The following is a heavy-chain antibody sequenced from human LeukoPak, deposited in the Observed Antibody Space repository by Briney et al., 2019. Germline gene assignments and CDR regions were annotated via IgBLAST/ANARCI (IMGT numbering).Heavy chain of an antibody. CDR1: GYTFTSYW. CDR3: ARYVVGATGAYWFDP. CDR2: IYPGDSDT. J-gene: IGHJ5*02. D-gene: IGHD1-26*01. V-gene: IGHV5-51*01. Sequence: GASVKVSCKASGYTFTSYWIGWVRQMPGKGLEWMGIIYPGDSDTRYSPSFQGQVTISADKSISTAYLQWSSLKASDTAMYYCARYVVGATGAYWFDPWGQGTLVTVSS.